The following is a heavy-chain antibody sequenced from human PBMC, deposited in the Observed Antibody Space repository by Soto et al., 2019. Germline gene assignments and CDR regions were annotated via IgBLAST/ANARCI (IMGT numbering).Heavy chain of an antibody. V-gene: IGHV1-69*02. CDR2: IIPILGIA. CDR3: AREDYGDYEGSAFDI. Sequence: QVQLVQSGAEVKKPGSSVKVSCKASGGTFSSYTISWVRQAPGQGLERMGRIIPILGIANYAQKFQGRVTITADKSTSTAYMELSSLRSEDTAVYYCAREDYGDYEGSAFDIWGQATMVTVSS. J-gene: IGHJ3*02. CDR1: GGTFSSYT. D-gene: IGHD4-17*01.